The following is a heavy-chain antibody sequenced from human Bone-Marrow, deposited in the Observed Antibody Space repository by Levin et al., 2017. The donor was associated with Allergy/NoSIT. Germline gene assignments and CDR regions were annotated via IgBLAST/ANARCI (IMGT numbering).Heavy chain of an antibody. D-gene: IGHD1-1*01. CDR1: GFTFGSYA. CDR2: LSGRADLT. Sequence: PGGSLRLSCAASGFTFGSYAMSWVRQAPGKGLDWVSSLSGRADLTHYADSVKGRFTISRDNSKNTLFLQMNSLRGDDTAVYYCAKARTRGDLPTMCDHWGQGSLVIVSS. V-gene: IGHV3-23*01. J-gene: IGHJ4*02. CDR3: AKARTRGDLPTMCDH.